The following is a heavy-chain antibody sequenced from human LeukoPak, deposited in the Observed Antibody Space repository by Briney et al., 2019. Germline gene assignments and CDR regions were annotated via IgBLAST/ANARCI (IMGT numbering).Heavy chain of an antibody. V-gene: IGHV4-34*01. Sequence: PSETLSLTCAVYGGSFSGYYWSWIRQPPGKGLEWIGEINQSGSTNYNPSLKSRVTISADTSKNQFSLKLSSVTAADTAVYYSARGWYYYYYMDVWGKGTTVTVSS. J-gene: IGHJ6*03. CDR2: INQSGST. CDR3: ARGWYYYYYMDV. CDR1: GGSFSGYY.